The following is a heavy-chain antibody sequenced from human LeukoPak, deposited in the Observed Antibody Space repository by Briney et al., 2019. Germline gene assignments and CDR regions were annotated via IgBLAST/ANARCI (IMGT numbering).Heavy chain of an antibody. CDR2: IYHSGST. CDR3: ARGGTTVAGTFWFDP. Sequence: SETLSLTCTVSGGSISSGDYFWSWIRQPPGKGLEWIGEIYHSGSTNYNSSLKSRVTISVDKSKNQFSLKLSSVTAADTAMYYCARGGTTVAGTFWFDPWGQGTLVTVSS. J-gene: IGHJ5*02. CDR1: GGSISSGDYF. V-gene: IGHV4-39*07. D-gene: IGHD6-19*01.